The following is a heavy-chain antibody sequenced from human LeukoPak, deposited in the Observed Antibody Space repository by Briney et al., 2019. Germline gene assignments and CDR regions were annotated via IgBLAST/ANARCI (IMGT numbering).Heavy chain of an antibody. CDR2: ISENSKDI. CDR3: AREVGEAFDI. Sequence: PGGSLRLSCVVSGYPIRSHSMNWVRQAPGKGLEWVPSISENSKDIFYMESVKGRFTNSRDNAKNSLYLQMNSLRADDTAVYYCAREVGEAFDIWGQGTMVTVSS. J-gene: IGHJ3*02. V-gene: IGHV3-21*01. CDR1: GYPIRSHS.